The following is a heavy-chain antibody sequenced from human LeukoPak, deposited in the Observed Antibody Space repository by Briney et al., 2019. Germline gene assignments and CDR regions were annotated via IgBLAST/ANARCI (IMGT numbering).Heavy chain of an antibody. V-gene: IGHV3-11*01. D-gene: IGHD6-13*01. CDR1: GFTFSDYY. Sequence: PGGSLRLSCAASGFTFSDYYMSWIRQAPGKGLEWVSYISRSGSTIYYADSVKGRFTISRDNAKNSLYLQMNSLRAEDTAVYYCARAAAYSSSWFDYWGQGTLVTVSS. CDR2: ISRSGSTI. J-gene: IGHJ4*02. CDR3: ARAAAYSSSWFDY.